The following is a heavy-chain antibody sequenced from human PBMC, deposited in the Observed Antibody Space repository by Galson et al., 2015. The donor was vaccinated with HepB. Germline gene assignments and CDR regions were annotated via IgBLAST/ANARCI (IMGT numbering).Heavy chain of an antibody. CDR1: GFTVSSNY. CDR2: IYSGGST. Sequence: SLRLSCAASGFTVSSNYMSWVRQAPGKGLEWVSVIYSGGSTYYADSVKGRFTISRDNSKNTLYLQMNSLRAEDTAVYYCARGYYDILTGYYTGFDYWGQGPLVTVSS. D-gene: IGHD3-9*01. CDR3: ARGYYDILTGYYTGFDY. V-gene: IGHV3-66*02. J-gene: IGHJ4*02.